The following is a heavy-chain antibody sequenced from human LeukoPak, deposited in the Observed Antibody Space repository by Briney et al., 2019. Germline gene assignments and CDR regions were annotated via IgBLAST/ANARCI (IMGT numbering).Heavy chain of an antibody. J-gene: IGHJ4*02. V-gene: IGHV3-23*01. CDR1: GVTFSDYA. CDR2: ISESGDGT. Sequence: GGSLRLSCAASGVTFSDYAMSWVRQAPGKGLEWVSAISESGDGTYYADSMKGRFTISRDNAKNTLYLQINGLRAEDTAIYYCAKDIAQGYTLGSIEQDYWGQGTLVTVSS. D-gene: IGHD5-18*01. CDR3: AKDIAQGYTLGSIEQDY.